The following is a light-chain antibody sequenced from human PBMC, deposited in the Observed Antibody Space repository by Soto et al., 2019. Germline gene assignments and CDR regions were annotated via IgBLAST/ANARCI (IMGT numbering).Light chain of an antibody. CDR2: LGS. J-gene: IGKJ4*01. CDR3: MQALQTPLP. Sequence: EIVMTQSPLSLPVTPGEPASISCRSSQSLMNTNGYNYLDWYLQKPGQSPQLLIYLGSHPASGVHDRFSGSESGTDFSLKISRVEAEDVGVYYCMQALQTPLPFGGGTKLEIK. V-gene: IGKV2-28*01. CDR1: QSLMNTNGYNY.